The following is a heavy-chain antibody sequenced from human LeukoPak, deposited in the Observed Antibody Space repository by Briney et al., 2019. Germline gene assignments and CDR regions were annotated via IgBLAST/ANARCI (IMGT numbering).Heavy chain of an antibody. CDR3: ARDPNWGYGSGFGWFDP. CDR2: IYYSGST. D-gene: IGHD3-10*01. CDR1: GGSISSGGYS. V-gene: IGHV4-30-4*07. J-gene: IGHJ5*02. Sequence: SETLSLTCAVSGGSISSGGYSWSWIRQPPGKGLEWIGYIYYSGSTYYNPSLKSRVTISVDTSKNQFSLKLSSVTAADTAVYYCARDPNWGYGSGFGWFDPWGQGTLVTVSS.